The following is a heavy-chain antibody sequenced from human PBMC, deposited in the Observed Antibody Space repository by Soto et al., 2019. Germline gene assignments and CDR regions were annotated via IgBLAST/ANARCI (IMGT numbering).Heavy chain of an antibody. D-gene: IGHD3-3*01. CDR1: GGSFSGYY. CDR3: ARVSGEVRFLEWLVYYYYGMDV. Sequence: PSETLSLTCAVYGGSFSGYYWSWIRQPPGKGLEWIGEINHSGSTNYNPSLKSRVTISVDTSKNQFSLKLSSVSAADKAVYHCARVSGEVRFLEWLVYYYYGMDVCGKGTTVAVSS. CDR2: INHSGST. V-gene: IGHV4-34*01. J-gene: IGHJ6*04.